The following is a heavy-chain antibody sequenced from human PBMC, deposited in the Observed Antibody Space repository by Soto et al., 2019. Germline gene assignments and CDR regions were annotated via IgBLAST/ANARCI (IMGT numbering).Heavy chain of an antibody. CDR2: IYYSGST. J-gene: IGHJ4*02. V-gene: IGHV4-59*08. CDR1: GGSISSYY. Sequence: QVQLQESGPGLVKPSETLSLTCTVSGGSISSYYWTWIRQPPGKGLELVGDIYYSGSTNYNPSLKSRVTISVDTSKNQFSLKLSSVTAADTAVYYCARRYGGNLDYWGQGTLVTVSS. D-gene: IGHD2-15*01. CDR3: ARRYGGNLDY.